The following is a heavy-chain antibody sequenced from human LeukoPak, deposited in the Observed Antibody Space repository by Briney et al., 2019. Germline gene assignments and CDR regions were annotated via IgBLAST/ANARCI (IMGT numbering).Heavy chain of an antibody. V-gene: IGHV3-30*02. CDR2: IRYDGSNK. CDR1: GFTFSSYG. J-gene: IGHJ3*02. D-gene: IGHD6-13*01. Sequence: PGGSLRLSCAASGFTFSSYGMHWVRQAPGKGLEWVAFIRYDGSNKYYADSVKGRFTISRDNSKNTLYLQMNSLRAEDTAVYYCAKPALEHSSSRAQWGAFDIWGQGTMVTVSS. CDR3: AKPALEHSSSRAQWGAFDI.